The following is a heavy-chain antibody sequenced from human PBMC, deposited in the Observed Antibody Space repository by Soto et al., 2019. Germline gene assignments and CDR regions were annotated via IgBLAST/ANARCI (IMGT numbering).Heavy chain of an antibody. D-gene: IGHD2-15*01. CDR1: GGTFSSYA. Sequence: SVKVSCKASGGTFSSYAISWVRQAPGQGLEWMGGIIPIFGTANYAQKFQGRVTITADESTSTAYMELSSLRSEDTAVYYCAREYCSGGSCYPEVYYYYYGMDVWGQGTTVTV. V-gene: IGHV1-69*13. CDR2: IIPIFGTA. CDR3: AREYCSGGSCYPEVYYYYYGMDV. J-gene: IGHJ6*02.